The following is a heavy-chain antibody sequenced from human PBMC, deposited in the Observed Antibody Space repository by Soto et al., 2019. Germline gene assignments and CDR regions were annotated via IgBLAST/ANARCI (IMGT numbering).Heavy chain of an antibody. CDR1: GFHFSSNA. V-gene: IGHV3-23*01. D-gene: IGHD3-3*01. J-gene: IGHJ6*02. Sequence: GGSLNLSCAASGFHFSSNAMSWVRQAPGKGLEWVSAISGSGGSTYYADSVKGRFTIARDNSKNTMYLQMNSLRAEDTAVYYCAKAASYDFWSGLSYYYYGMDVWGQGTMVTVSS. CDR2: ISGSGGST. CDR3: AKAASYDFWSGLSYYYYGMDV.